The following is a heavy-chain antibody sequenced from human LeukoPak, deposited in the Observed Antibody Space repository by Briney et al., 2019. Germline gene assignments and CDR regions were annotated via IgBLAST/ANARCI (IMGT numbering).Heavy chain of an antibody. V-gene: IGHV1-69*13. CDR1: GGTFSSYA. J-gene: IGHJ4*02. CDR3: ARGSSGGSYRTQKNYFDY. CDR2: IIPIFGTA. Sequence: SVKVSCKASGGTFSSYAISWVRQAPGQGLEWMGGIIPIFGTANYARKFQGRVTITADESTSTAYMELSSLRSEDTAVYYCARGSSGGSYRTQKNYFDYWGQGTLVTVSS. D-gene: IGHD1-26*01.